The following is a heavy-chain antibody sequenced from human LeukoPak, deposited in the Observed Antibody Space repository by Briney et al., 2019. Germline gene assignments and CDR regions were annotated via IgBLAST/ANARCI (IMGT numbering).Heavy chain of an antibody. V-gene: IGHV3-30*18. J-gene: IGHJ4*02. CDR1: GFTFSSYG. CDR3: AKDSVSLSSHFATYFDS. D-gene: IGHD5/OR15-5a*01. CDR2: ISYDGSNK. Sequence: GGSLRLSCAASGFTFSSYGMHWVRQAPGKGLEWVAVISYDGSNKYYADSVKVRFTISRDNSKNTLYLQMNSLKPEDTAVYFCAKDSVSLSSHFATYFDSWGQGTLVTVSS.